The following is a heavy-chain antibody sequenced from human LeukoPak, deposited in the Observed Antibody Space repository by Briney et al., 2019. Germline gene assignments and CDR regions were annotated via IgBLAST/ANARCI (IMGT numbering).Heavy chain of an antibody. V-gene: IGHV4-39*01. CDR1: GGSISSSSYY. D-gene: IGHD1-7*01. CDR3: ARRSATGTTPGRFDP. CDR2: IYYSGST. Sequence: SETLSLTCTVSGGSISSSSYYWGWIRQPPGKGLEWIGSIYYSGSTYYNPSLKSRVTISVDTSKNQFSLKLSSVTAADTAVYYCARRSATGTTPGRFDPWGQGTVVMVSS. J-gene: IGHJ5*02.